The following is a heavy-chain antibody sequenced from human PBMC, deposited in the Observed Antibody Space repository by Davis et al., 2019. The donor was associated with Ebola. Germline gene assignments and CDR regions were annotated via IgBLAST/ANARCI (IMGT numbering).Heavy chain of an antibody. D-gene: IGHD3-3*01. CDR2: ISSSSSYI. CDR3: ASERITIFGGAPMDV. V-gene: IGHV3-21*01. Sequence: PGGSLRLSCVASRFTFSSYSMNWVRQAPGKGLEWVSSISSSSSYIYYADSVKGRFTISRDNAKNSLYLQMNSLRAEDTAVYYCASERITIFGGAPMDVWGQGTTVTVSS. J-gene: IGHJ6*02. CDR1: RFTFSSYS.